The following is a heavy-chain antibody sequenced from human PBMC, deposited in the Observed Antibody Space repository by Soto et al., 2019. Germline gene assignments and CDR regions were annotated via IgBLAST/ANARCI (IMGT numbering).Heavy chain of an antibody. CDR3: AKVAAAGPDAFDI. J-gene: IGHJ3*02. Sequence: HPGGSLRLSCAASGFTFISYAMSWVRQAPGKGLEWVSAISGSGGSTYYADSVKGRFTISRDNSKNTLYLQMNSLRAEDTAVYYCAKVAAAGPDAFDIWGQGKMVTVSS. D-gene: IGHD6-13*01. CDR2: ISGSGGST. CDR1: GFTFISYA. V-gene: IGHV3-23*01.